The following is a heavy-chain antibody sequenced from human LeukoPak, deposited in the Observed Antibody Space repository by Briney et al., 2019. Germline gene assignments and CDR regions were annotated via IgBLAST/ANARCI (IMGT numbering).Heavy chain of an antibody. Sequence: GGSLRLSCAASGSTFSSYEMNWVRQAPGKGLEWVSYISNSGSIIYYADSVKGRFTISRDNAKNSLYLQMNSLRADDTAVHYCARDSGYSYGYDYWGQGTLVTVSS. D-gene: IGHD5-18*01. CDR3: ARDSGYSYGYDY. CDR1: GSTFSSYE. V-gene: IGHV3-48*03. J-gene: IGHJ4*02. CDR2: ISNSGSII.